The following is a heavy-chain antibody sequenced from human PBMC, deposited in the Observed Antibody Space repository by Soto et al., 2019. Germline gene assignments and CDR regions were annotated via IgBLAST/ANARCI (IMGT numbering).Heavy chain of an antibody. Sequence: QVQLQQRGAGLLKPSETLSLTCAVYGGSFSDYYWSWIRQPPGKGLEWIGEINHRGTTNYNPSLRSRVIISLATSKNQFSLKLSSVTAADTALYYCARVKYEVVRFFMEFSGMDVWGQGTTVTVSS. J-gene: IGHJ6*02. V-gene: IGHV4-34*01. CDR1: GGSFSDYY. CDR3: ARVKYEVVRFFMEFSGMDV. D-gene: IGHD3-22*01. CDR2: INHRGTT.